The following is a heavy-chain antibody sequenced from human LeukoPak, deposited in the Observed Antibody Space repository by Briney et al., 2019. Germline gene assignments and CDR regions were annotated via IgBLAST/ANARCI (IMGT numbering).Heavy chain of an antibody. D-gene: IGHD2-15*01. CDR3: ARELSRSGGSCYDY. J-gene: IGHJ4*02. CDR2: ISSSSSYI. V-gene: IGHV3-21*01. CDR1: GFTFSSYS. Sequence: PGGSLRLSCAASGFTFSSYSMNWVRQAPGKGLEWVSSISSSSSYIYYADSVKGRFTISRDNAKNSLYLQMNSLRAEDTAVYYCARELSRSGGSCYDYWGQGTLVTVSS.